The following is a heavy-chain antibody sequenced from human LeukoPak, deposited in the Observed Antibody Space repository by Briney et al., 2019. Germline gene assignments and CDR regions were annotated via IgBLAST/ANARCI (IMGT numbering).Heavy chain of an antibody. CDR2: FDPEDGET. D-gene: IGHD3-22*01. CDR1: GYTLTELS. Sequence: ASVKVSCKVSGYTLTELSMHWVRQAPGKGLEWMGGFDPEDGETIYAQKFQGRVTMTEDTSTDTAYMELSSLRSEDTAVYYCATDRKGYYYDSSGEGTFDYWGQGTLVTVSS. CDR3: ATDRKGYYYDSSGEGTFDY. V-gene: IGHV1-24*01. J-gene: IGHJ4*02.